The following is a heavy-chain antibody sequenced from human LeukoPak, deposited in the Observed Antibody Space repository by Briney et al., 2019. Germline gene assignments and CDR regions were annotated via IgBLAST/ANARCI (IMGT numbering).Heavy chain of an antibody. J-gene: IGHJ4*02. Sequence: GGSLRLSCAASGFTFSDYYMSWIRQAPGKGLEWVSDISTSGSVIHYADSVKGRFTIPRDNAKNSLYLQMNSLRPEDTAVYYCARDYTSSGYYYVFHYWGQGTLVTVSS. CDR1: GFTFSDYY. CDR2: ISTSGSVI. V-gene: IGHV3-11*01. CDR3: ARDYTSSGYYYVFHY. D-gene: IGHD3-22*01.